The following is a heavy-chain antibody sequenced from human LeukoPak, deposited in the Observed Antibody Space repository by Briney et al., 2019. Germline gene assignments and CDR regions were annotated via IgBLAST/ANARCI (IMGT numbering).Heavy chain of an antibody. D-gene: IGHD2-2*01. CDR3: AKGEQIVVVPAAMCY. CDR2: ISGSGGST. J-gene: IGHJ4*02. Sequence: PGGSLRLSCAASGFTFSSYAMSWVRQAPGKGLEWVSAISGSGGSTYYADSVKGRFTISRDNSKNTLYLQMNSLRAEDTAVYYCAKGEQIVVVPAAMCYWGQGTLVTVSS. CDR1: GFTFSSYA. V-gene: IGHV3-23*01.